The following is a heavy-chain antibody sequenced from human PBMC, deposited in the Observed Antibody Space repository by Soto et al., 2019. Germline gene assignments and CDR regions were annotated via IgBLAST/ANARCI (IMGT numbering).Heavy chain of an antibody. CDR1: GYTFTSYA. CDR2: INAGNANT. V-gene: IGHV1-3*01. J-gene: IGHJ4*02. CDR3: ARGDYYDIHDY. D-gene: IGHD3-22*01. Sequence: QVQLVQSGAEVKKPGASVKVSCKASGYTFTSYAMHWVRQAPGQRLEWMGWINAGNANTKYSQKFQGRVTITRDTSASTGYMELSSLRSEDTAVYYCARGDYYDIHDYWGQGTLVTVSS.